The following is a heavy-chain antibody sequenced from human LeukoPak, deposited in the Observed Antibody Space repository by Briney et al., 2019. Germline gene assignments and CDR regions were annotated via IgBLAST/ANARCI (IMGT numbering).Heavy chain of an antibody. CDR3: AREMAAAGKDY. CDR2: IYSGGST. J-gene: IGHJ4*02. D-gene: IGHD6-13*01. Sequence: GGSLRLSCAASGFTVSSNYMSWVRQAPGKGLEWVSVIYSGGSTYYADSVKGRFTISRDNSKNTLYLQMNSPRAEDTAVYYCAREMAAAGKDYWGQGTLVTVSS. V-gene: IGHV3-66*01. CDR1: GFTVSSNY.